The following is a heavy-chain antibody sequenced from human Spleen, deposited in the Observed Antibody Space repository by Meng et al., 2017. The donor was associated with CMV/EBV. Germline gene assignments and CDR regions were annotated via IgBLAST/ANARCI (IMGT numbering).Heavy chain of an antibody. D-gene: IGHD3-10*01. V-gene: IGHV4-34*01. CDR2: INQSGST. Sequence: GSLRLSCAVYGGSFSGYYWSWIRQPPGKGLEWIGEINQSGSTNYNPSLKSGVTISVDTSKNQFSLKLNSVTAADTAVYYCARRFSYYSGSGSYYRDGFDVWGQGTMVTVSS. CDR1: GGSFSGYY. CDR3: ARRFSYYSGSGSYYRDGFDV. J-gene: IGHJ3*01.